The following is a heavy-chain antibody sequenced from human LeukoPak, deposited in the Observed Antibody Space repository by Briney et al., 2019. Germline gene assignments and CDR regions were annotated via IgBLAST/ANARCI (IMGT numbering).Heavy chain of an antibody. CDR2: ISSSSSYT. V-gene: IGHV3-11*06. CDR3: ARGQADFDS. Sequence: GGSLRLSCAASEFTFSDFYMTWIRQAPGKGLGWVSYISSSSSYTNYADSVKGRFTISRDDAKNSLYLQMNSLRAEDTAVYYCARGQADFDSWGQGTLVTVSS. J-gene: IGHJ4*02. CDR1: EFTFSDFY.